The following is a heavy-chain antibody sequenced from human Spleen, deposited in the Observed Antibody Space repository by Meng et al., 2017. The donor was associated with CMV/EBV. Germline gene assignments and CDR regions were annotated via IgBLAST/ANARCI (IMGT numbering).Heavy chain of an antibody. J-gene: IGHJ4*02. CDR2: IRSKANSYAT. CDR3: TSAIDY. Sequence: LKLSCAASGFPFSGSAMHWVRQASGKGLEWVGRIRSKANSYATAYAASVKGRFTISRDDSKNTAYLQMNSLKIEDTAVYYCTSAIDYWGQGTLVTVSS. CDR1: GFPFSGSA. V-gene: IGHV3-73*01.